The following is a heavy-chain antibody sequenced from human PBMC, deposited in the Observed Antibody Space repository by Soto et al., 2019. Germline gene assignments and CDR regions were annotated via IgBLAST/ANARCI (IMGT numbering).Heavy chain of an antibody. V-gene: IGHV1-2*02. CDR3: ARMPPVVESWSGYYHNWFDP. Sequence: GGTNYAQKFQGRVTMTRDTSISTAYMELSRLRSDDTAVYYRARMPPVVESWSGYYHNWFDPWGQGTLVTVSS. J-gene: IGHJ5*02. CDR2: GGT. D-gene: IGHD3-3*01.